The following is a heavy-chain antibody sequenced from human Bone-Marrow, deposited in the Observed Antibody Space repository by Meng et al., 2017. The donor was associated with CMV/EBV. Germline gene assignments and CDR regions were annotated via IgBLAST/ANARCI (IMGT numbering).Heavy chain of an antibody. CDR2: INDSGTT. CDR1: GYSIRSDFF. Sequence: SETLSLTCTVSGYSIRSDFFWGWIRQPPGKGLEWIGINDSGTTYYNPSLKSRVAISVDTPETPFSLKLSAVTAADTAIYYCVRHIIVVPGRGYGVDVWGQGTTVTVSS. V-gene: IGHV4-38-2*02. J-gene: IGHJ6*02. CDR3: VRHIIVVPGRGYGVDV. D-gene: IGHD2-15*01.